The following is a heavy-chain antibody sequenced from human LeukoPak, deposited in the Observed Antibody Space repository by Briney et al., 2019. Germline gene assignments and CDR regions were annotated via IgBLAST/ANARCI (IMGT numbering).Heavy chain of an antibody. D-gene: IGHD6-13*01. Sequence: SETLSLTCTVSGGSVSSGSYYWSWIRQPPGKGLEWIGYIYYSGSTNYNPSPKSRVTISVDTSKNQFSLKLSSVTAADTAVYYCARAKRYSSSWYEGMDVWGQGTTVTVSS. V-gene: IGHV4-61*01. CDR3: ARAKRYSSSWYEGMDV. J-gene: IGHJ6*02. CDR1: GGSVSSGSYY. CDR2: IYYSGST.